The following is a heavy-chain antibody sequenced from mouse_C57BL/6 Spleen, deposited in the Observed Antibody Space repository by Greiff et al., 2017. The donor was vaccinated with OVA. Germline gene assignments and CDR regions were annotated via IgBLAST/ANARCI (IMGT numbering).Heavy chain of an antibody. V-gene: IGHV5-4*01. D-gene: IGHD2-4*01. CDR2: ISDAGSYT. J-gene: IGHJ3*01. CDR3: ARDRGIYYDYSWFAY. Sequence: EVMLVESGGGLVKPGGSLKLSCAASGFTFSSYAMPWVRQTPEQRLEWVGTISDAGSYTYYPDNVKGRFTISRDNAKNNLYLQLSHLKSEDTAVYYCARDRGIYYDYSWFAYWGQGTLVTVSA. CDR1: GFTFSSYA.